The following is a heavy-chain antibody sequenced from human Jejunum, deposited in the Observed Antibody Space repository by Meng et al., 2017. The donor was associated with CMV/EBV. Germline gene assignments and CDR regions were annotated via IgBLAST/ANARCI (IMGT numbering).Heavy chain of an antibody. V-gene: IGHV4-31*02. D-gene: IGHD2-2*01. CDR2: TYYNGHS. CDR1: SLTSDSHS. CDR3: ERHYCTRSTCFYYFDY. Sequence: SLTSDSHSWSWIRQPPWRALEWIGSTYYNGHSNSNQALTGRIAISVDPSTNQFYLTLPSVTAADAAVYYCERHYCTRSTCFYYFDYWGQGTLVTVSS. J-gene: IGHJ4*02.